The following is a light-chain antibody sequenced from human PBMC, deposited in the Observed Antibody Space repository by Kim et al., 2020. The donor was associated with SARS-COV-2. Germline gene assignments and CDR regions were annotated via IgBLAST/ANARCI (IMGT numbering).Light chain of an antibody. CDR3: QRYYTWSALT. V-gene: IGKV3D-15*01. CDR1: QSVRSS. CDR2: YAS. J-gene: IGKJ4*01. Sequence: EIVMTQSPATLSVSPGERATLSCRASQSVRSSLAWYQQKAGQAPRLLIYYASIRATGVPARFTGSGSGTEFTLTTRSLQSEDFAVYFCQRYYTWSALTYGGGTKGDIE.